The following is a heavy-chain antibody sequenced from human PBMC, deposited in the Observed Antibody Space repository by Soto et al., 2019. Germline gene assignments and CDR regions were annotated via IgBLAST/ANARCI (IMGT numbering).Heavy chain of an antibody. CDR2: ISSSSSTI. V-gene: IGHV3-48*01. CDR3: ARDTPDAFDI. J-gene: IGHJ3*02. Sequence: EVQLVASGGGLVQPGGSLRLSCAASGFTFSSYSMNWVRQAPGKGLEWVSYISSSSSTIYYADSVKGRFTISRDNAKNSLYLQMNSLRAEDTAVYYCARDTPDAFDIWGQGTMVTVSS. CDR1: GFTFSSYS.